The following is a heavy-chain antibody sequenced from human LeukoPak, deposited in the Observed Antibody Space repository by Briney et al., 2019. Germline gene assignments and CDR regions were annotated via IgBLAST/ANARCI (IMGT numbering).Heavy chain of an antibody. V-gene: IGHV5-51*01. J-gene: IGHJ4*02. CDR3: ARHAYYYGSGSYRDY. CDR1: GYSFTRYW. Sequence: PGGSLRLSCKGSGYSFTRYWIGWVRQMPGKGLEWMGIIYPGDSDTRYSPSFQGQVTISADKSISTAYLQWSSLKASDTAMYYCARHAYYYGSGSYRDYWGQGTLVTVSS. CDR2: IYPGDSDT. D-gene: IGHD3-10*01.